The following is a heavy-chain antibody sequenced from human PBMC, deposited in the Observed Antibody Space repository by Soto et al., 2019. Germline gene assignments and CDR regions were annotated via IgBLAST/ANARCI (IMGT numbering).Heavy chain of an antibody. V-gene: IGHV3-7*04. Sequence: EVQLVESGGGLVQPGGSLRLSCAASGFTFSTYWMSWVRQAPGKGLEWVANIKPDGSQKWYVDSVKGRFTISRDNAKNSLYLQMNSLRAEDTAVYYCARGDYYDSSGPFSDAFDIWGQGTTVTVSS. CDR2: IKPDGSQK. CDR3: ARGDYYDSSGPFSDAFDI. J-gene: IGHJ3*02. D-gene: IGHD3-22*01. CDR1: GFTFSTYW.